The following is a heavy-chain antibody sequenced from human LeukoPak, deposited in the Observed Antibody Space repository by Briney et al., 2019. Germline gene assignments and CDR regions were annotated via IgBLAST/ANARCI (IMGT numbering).Heavy chain of an antibody. V-gene: IGHV4-4*07. CDR1: GGSISSYY. D-gene: IGHD3-16*02. CDR2: IHTSGST. J-gene: IGHJ4*02. Sequence: SETLSLTCTVSGGSISSYYWSWIRQPAGKGLEWIGRIHTSGSTNYNPSLKSRVTMSVDTSKNQFSLKLSSVTAADTAVYYCARERIMITFGGVIVAEPSLDYWGQGTLVTVSS. CDR3: ARERIMITFGGVIVAEPSLDY.